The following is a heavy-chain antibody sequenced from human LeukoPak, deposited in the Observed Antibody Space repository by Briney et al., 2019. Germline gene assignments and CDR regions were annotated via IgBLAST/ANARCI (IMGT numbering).Heavy chain of an antibody. J-gene: IGHJ3*02. CDR2: IYGSGST. CDR3: ARGITPAPERPFDI. CDR1: GGSISSYY. V-gene: IGHV4-4*07. Sequence: SETLSLTCTVSGGSISSYYWSWIRQPAGKGLEWIGRIYGSGSTDYNPSLESRVTMSVDTSRNQFSLKMSSVTAADAAVYYCARGITPAPERPFDIWGQGTMVTVSS. D-gene: IGHD6-13*01.